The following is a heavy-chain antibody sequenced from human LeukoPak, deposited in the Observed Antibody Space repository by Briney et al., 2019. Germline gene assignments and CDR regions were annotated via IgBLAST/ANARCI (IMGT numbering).Heavy chain of an antibody. CDR2: ISGSGGST. Sequence: GGSLRLSCAASGFTVSNNYMSWVRQAPGKGLEWVSAISGSGGSTYYADSVKGRFTISRDNSKNTLYLQMNSLRAEDTAVYYCAKMGEQLVLSYFDYWGQGTLVTVSS. D-gene: IGHD6-6*01. V-gene: IGHV3-23*01. CDR3: AKMGEQLVLSYFDY. J-gene: IGHJ4*02. CDR1: GFTVSNNY.